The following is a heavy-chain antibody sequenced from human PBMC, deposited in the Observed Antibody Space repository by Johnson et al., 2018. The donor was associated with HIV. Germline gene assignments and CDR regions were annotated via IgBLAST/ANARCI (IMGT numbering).Heavy chain of an antibody. Sequence: EVRLVESGGGLVQPGGSLRLSCAASGFTFSDHYMDWVRQAPGKGLEWVGRTRKKVNSYTTEYAASVKGRFTVPRDDSKNSVYLQMNSLTPEDTAVYYCARGCGSRSGSPCYDPFDIWGQGTMVTVSS. CDR2: TRKKVNSYTT. J-gene: IGHJ3*02. CDR3: ARGCGSRSGSPCYDPFDI. V-gene: IGHV3-72*01. CDR1: GFTFSDHY. D-gene: IGHD1-26*01.